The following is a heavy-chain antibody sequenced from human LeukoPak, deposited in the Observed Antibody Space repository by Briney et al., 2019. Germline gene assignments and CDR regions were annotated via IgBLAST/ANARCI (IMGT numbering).Heavy chain of an antibody. CDR1: GGSISSGDYY. CDR2: INHSGST. V-gene: IGHV4-30-4*01. D-gene: IGHD1-14*01. CDR3: ARGLNPTDWFDP. J-gene: IGHJ5*02. Sequence: SQTLSLTCTVSGGSISSGDYYWSWIRQPPGKGLEWIGEINHSGSTNYNPSLKSRVTISVDTSKNQFSLKLSSVTAADTAVYYCARGLNPTDWFDPWGQGTLVTVSS.